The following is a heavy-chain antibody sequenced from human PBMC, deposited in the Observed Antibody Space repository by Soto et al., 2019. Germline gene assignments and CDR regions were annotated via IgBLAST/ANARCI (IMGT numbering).Heavy chain of an antibody. CDR1: GFTFRSSV. CDR2: INGAGGAT. V-gene: IGHV3-23*01. J-gene: IGHJ3*02. CDR3: AREGLSSGDAGGFDI. D-gene: IGHD6-19*01. Sequence: EVQLLESGGDLVQPGGSLSLSCAASGFTFRSSVMTWVRQAAGKGLEWVSTINGAGGATHYAVSVKGRFTISRDNSKDTLFLQMNSLRVDDTALYYCAREGLSSGDAGGFDIWGQGTMVTLSS.